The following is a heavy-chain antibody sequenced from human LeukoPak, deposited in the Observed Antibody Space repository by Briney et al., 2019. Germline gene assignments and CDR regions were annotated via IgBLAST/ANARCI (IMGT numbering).Heavy chain of an antibody. V-gene: IGHV3-23*01. CDR2: ISGSGGST. Sequence: GGSLRLSCAESGFTFISYAMRWVRQAPGKELEWVSAISGSGGSTYYADSVKGRFTISRDNSKNTLYLQMNSLRAEDTAVYYCASMIVVVRDYFDYWGQGTLVTVSS. J-gene: IGHJ4*02. CDR1: GFTFISYA. CDR3: ASMIVVVRDYFDY. D-gene: IGHD3-22*01.